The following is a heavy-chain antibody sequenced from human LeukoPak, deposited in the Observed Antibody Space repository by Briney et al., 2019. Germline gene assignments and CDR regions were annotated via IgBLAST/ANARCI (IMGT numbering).Heavy chain of an antibody. CDR2: IYYRGST. D-gene: IGHD3-10*01. CDR1: GGSMSGFF. V-gene: IGHV4-59*01. J-gene: IGHJ6*02. CDR3: ARTSRHYYGSGSNLTPWPAGMDV. Sequence: SETLSLTCSVSGGSMSGFFWTWIRQPPGKELEWVGSIYYRGSTTKYNPSLKSRVTISVDTSKSQFSLKLSSATAADTAVYYCARTSRHYYGSGSNLTPWPAGMDVWGQGTTVTVSS.